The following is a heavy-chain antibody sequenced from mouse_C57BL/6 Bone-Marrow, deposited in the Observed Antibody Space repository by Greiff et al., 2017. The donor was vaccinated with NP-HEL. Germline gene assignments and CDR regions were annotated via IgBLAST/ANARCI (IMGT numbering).Heavy chain of an antibody. V-gene: IGHV1-20*01. J-gene: IGHJ3*01. D-gene: IGHD2-5*01. Sequence: VQLQQSGPELVKPGDSVKISCKASGYSFTGYFMNWVMQSHGKSLEWIGRINPYNGDTFYNQKFKGKATLTVDKSSSTAHMKLRSLTSEDSAVYYCSSNYWFAYWGQGTLVTVSA. CDR2: INPYNGDT. CDR1: GYSFTGYF. CDR3: SSNYWFAY.